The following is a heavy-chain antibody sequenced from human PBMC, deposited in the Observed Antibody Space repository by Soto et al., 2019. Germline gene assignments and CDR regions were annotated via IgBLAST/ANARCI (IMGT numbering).Heavy chain of an antibody. V-gene: IGHV3-15*01. CDR3: TLYEWDDFWSGYNDY. CDR2: IKSKTDGGTT. D-gene: IGHD3-3*01. CDR1: GFTFSNAW. J-gene: IGHJ4*02. Sequence: GGSLRLSCAASGFTFSNAWMSWVRQAPGKELEWVGRIKSKTDGGTTDYAAPVRGRFTISRDDSKNTLYLQMNSLKTEDTAVYYCTLYEWDDFWSGYNDYWGQGTLVTVSS.